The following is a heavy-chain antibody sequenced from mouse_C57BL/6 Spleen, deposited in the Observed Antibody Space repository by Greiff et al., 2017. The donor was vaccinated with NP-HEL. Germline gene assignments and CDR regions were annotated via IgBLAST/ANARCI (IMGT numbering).Heavy chain of an antibody. CDR1: GYAFSSSW. CDR2: IYPGDGDT. CDR3: ARALVITTVVHCDY. V-gene: IGHV1-82*01. J-gene: IGHJ2*01. Sequence: QVQLQQSGPELVKPRASVKISCKASGYAFSSSWMNWVKQRPGKGLEWIGRIYPGDGDTNYNGKFKGQATLTADKSSSTAYMQRSSLTSEDSAVYFCARALVITTVVHCDYWGQGTTRTVSS. D-gene: IGHD1-1*01.